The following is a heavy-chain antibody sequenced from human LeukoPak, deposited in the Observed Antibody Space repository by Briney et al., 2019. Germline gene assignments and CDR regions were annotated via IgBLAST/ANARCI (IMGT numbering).Heavy chain of an antibody. V-gene: IGHV3-30*04. D-gene: IGHD6-25*01. CDR2: ISYDGSDK. CDR3: ARDPDIEAAYYFDY. CDR1: GFTFSSYA. Sequence: GWSLRLSCAASGFTFSSYAMHWVRQAPGKGLEWVAVISYDGSDKYSADSVKGRFTVSRDNSKNTLYLQMNSLRAEDTAVYYCARDPDIEAAYYFDYWGQGTLVTASS. J-gene: IGHJ4*02.